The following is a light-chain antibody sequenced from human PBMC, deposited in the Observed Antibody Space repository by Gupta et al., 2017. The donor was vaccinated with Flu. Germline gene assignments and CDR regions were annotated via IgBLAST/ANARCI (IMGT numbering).Light chain of an antibody. CDR1: ALARKY. CDR3: QSSDNSSHTRV. Sequence: GEALARKYAYWYQQQPGQAPVMVICKDTERPSGIPGRFSGSTSGTIVTLTISGVQAEDEADYYCQSSDNSSHTRVFGGGTKLTVL. V-gene: IGLV3-16*01. CDR2: KDT. J-gene: IGLJ3*02.